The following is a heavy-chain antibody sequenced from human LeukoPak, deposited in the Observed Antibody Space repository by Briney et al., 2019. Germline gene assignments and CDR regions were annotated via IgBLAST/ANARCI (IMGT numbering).Heavy chain of an antibody. J-gene: IGHJ4*02. Sequence: GAPVKVSCNPSGGTFSNYAISWVRQAPGQGLEWMGGIIPILDTANYAQKFQGRVTITTDASTSTAYMELRSLRSEDTALYYCARGESYDTSGYYVPTYDYWGQGTLVTVSS. CDR1: GGTFSNYA. CDR2: IIPILDTA. CDR3: ARGESYDTSGYYVPTYDY. V-gene: IGHV1-69*05. D-gene: IGHD3-22*01.